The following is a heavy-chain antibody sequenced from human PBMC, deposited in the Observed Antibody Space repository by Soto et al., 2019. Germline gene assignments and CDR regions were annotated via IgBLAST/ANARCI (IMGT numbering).Heavy chain of an antibody. CDR1: GGSISSCCYY. CDR3: ARLGYYYDSSGYSSSAFDI. D-gene: IGHD3-22*01. J-gene: IGHJ3*02. CDR2: IYYSGST. Sequence: SETLSLTCTVSGGSISSCCYYWGWLPPAPGQGLEWIGSIYYSGSTYYNPSLKSRVTISVDTSKNQFSLKLSSVTAADTAVYYCARLGYYYDSSGYSSSAFDIWGQGTMVTVSS. V-gene: IGHV4-39*01.